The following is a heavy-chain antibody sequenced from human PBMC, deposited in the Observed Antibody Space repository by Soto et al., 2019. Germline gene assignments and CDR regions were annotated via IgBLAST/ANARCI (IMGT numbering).Heavy chain of an antibody. D-gene: IGHD3-10*01. CDR1: GFTFDDYA. J-gene: IGHJ4*02. CDR3: AKGGFGELLPYYFDY. V-gene: IGHV3-9*01. Sequence: GGSLRLSCAASGFTFDDYAMHWVRQAPGKGLEWVSGISWNSGSIGYADSVKGRFTISRDNAKNSLYLQMNSLRAEDTALYYCAKGGFGELLPYYFDYWGQGTLVTVSS. CDR2: ISWNSGSI.